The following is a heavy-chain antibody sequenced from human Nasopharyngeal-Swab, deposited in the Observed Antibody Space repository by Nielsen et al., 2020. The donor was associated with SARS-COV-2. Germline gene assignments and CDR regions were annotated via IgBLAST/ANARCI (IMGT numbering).Heavy chain of an antibody. CDR2: LSYDGSRT. CDR3: AREETRYCSSTSCYYMDV. Sequence: GGSLRLSCAASGFTFNNYSMPWVRPAPGKLLEWVAFLSYDGSRTYYADSVKGRSTISRGNAKNSLYLQMNSLRAEDTAVYYCAREETRYCSSTSCYYMDVWGKGTTVTVSS. V-gene: IGHV3-30*04. CDR1: GFTFNNYS. D-gene: IGHD2-2*01. J-gene: IGHJ6*03.